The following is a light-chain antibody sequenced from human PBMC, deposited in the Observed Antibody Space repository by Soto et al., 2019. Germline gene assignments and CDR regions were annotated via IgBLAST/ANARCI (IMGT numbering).Light chain of an antibody. CDR2: EVS. J-gene: IGLJ1*01. V-gene: IGLV2-14*01. Sequence: QSALTQPASVSGSPGQSITISCTGTSSVVGGYNYVSWYQQHPGKAPKLMIYEVSNRPSGVSNRFSGSKSGNTASLTISGLQAEDEADYYCSSYTSSSTYVFGTGTKVTV. CDR3: SSYTSSSTYV. CDR1: SSVVGGYNY.